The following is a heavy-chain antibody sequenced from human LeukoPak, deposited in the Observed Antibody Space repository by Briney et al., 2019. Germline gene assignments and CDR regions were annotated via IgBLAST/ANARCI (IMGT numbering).Heavy chain of an antibody. CDR2: ISKDGSDM. D-gene: IGHD3-16*01. Sequence: GGSLRLSCVTSGFNFRSSGMHWVRQAPGKGLDWVAAISKDGSDMYYADSVKGLFTISRDNSKSTLYLQMNSLRAEDTAVYYCAKGSVKSRDYPFHYWGQGTLVTVSS. J-gene: IGHJ4*02. CDR1: GFNFRSSG. V-gene: IGHV3-30*18. CDR3: AKGSVKSRDYPFHY.